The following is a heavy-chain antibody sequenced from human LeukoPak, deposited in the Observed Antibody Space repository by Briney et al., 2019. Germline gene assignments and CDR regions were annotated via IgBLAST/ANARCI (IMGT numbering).Heavy chain of an antibody. D-gene: IGHD6-6*01. J-gene: IGHJ6*03. CDR3: ARGPLFEIAARYNYYMDV. CDR2: ISAYNGNT. CDR1: GYTFTSYD. Sequence: GASVKVSCKASGYTFTSYDISWVRQAPGQGLEWMGWISAYNGNTNYAQKLQGRFTMTTKPSTSTVNMELRNLTSEDTAVYYCARGPLFEIAARYNYYMDVWGKGTTVTVSS. V-gene: IGHV1-18*01.